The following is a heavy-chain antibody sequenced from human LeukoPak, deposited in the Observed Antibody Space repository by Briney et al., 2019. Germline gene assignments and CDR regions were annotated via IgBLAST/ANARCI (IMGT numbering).Heavy chain of an antibody. CDR1: GYTFTGYY. CDR3: ATRLWFGEFLNDY. D-gene: IGHD3-10*01. J-gene: IGHJ4*02. V-gene: IGHV1-2*02. CDR2: INPNSGGT. Sequence: ASVKVSCKASGYTFTGYYMHWVRQAPGQGLEWMGWINPNSGGTNYAQKFQGRVTMTRDTSISTAYMELSRLRSDDTAVYHCATRLWFGEFLNDYWGQGTLVTVSS.